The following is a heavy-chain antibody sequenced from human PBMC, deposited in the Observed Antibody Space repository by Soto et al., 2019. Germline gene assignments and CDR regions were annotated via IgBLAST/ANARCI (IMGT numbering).Heavy chain of an antibody. J-gene: IGHJ4*02. D-gene: IGHD2-2*01. CDR1: GFTFSNYA. CDR3: ARDRFATSWSYFDY. Sequence: GGSLRLSCAASGFTFSNYALHWVRQAPGKGLEWVAVISDDGSNKYYADSVKGRFTISRDNSKNTLYLQMNSLRAEDTAVYYCARDRFATSWSYFDYWGQGTPVTSPQ. V-gene: IGHV3-30-3*01. CDR2: ISDDGSNK.